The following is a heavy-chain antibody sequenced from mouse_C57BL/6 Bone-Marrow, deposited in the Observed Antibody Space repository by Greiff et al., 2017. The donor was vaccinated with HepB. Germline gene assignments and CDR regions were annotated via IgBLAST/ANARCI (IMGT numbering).Heavy chain of an antibody. D-gene: IGHD1-1*01. Sequence: QVQLKESGAELARPGASVKLSCKASGYTFTSYGISWVKQRTGQGLEWIGEIYPRSGNTYYNEKFKGKATLTADKSSSTAYMELRSLTSEDSAVYFCARTGYYYGSLSYFDYWGQGTTLTVSS. CDR2: IYPRSGNT. V-gene: IGHV1-81*01. CDR3: ARTGYYYGSLSYFDY. J-gene: IGHJ2*01. CDR1: GYTFTSYG.